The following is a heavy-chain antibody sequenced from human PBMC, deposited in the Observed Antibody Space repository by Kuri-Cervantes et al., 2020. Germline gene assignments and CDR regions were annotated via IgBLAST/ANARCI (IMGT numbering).Heavy chain of an antibody. Sequence: ASVKVSCKVSGYTLTELSMHWVRQAPGRGLEWMGGFDPEDGETIYAQKFQGRVTMTEDTSTDTAYMELSSLRSEDTAVYYCARAAAGPRYFQHWGQGTLVTVSS. CDR1: GYTLTELS. D-gene: IGHD6-13*01. CDR2: FDPEDGET. CDR3: ARAAAGPRYFQH. J-gene: IGHJ1*01. V-gene: IGHV1-24*01.